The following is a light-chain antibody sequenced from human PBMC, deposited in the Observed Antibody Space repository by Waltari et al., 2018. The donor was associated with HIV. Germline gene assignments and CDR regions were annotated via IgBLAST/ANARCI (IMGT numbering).Light chain of an antibody. CDR1: GGHRSFA. Sequence: QLVLTQSPSASASLGASVKLTCILSGGHRSFAIAWHQQQPQKGPRYLMRRHSDGSHSKGDGISDRCSGSSSRSGAERYLTISSLQSEDEGDYYCQTWGTDIPGVFGGGTKLTVL. V-gene: IGLV4-69*02. CDR3: QTWGTDIPGV. J-gene: IGLJ3*02. CDR2: RHSDGSH.